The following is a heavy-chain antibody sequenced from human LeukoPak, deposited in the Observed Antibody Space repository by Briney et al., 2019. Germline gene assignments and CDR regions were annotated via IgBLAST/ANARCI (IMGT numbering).Heavy chain of an antibody. V-gene: IGHV3-11*04. CDR3: ARAYYGDLIPYYYMDV. CDR2: ISGSGSTI. J-gene: IGHJ6*03. CDR1: GFTFSDYF. Sequence: GGSLRLSCAASGFTFSDYFMTWIRQAPGKGLEWVSFISGSGSTIYYADSVKGRFNISRDNAKNSLYLQMNSLRAEDTAVYYCARAYYGDLIPYYYMDVWGKGTTVTVSS. D-gene: IGHD4-17*01.